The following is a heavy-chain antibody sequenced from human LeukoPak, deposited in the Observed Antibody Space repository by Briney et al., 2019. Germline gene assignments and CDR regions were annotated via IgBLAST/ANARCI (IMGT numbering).Heavy chain of an antibody. CDR2: IIPILGIA. V-gene: IGHV1-69*04. CDR3: AGGGLSGMDV. D-gene: IGHD3-16*01. Sequence: ASVKVSCRASGGTFSSYAISWVRQAPGQGLEWMGRIIPILGIANYAQKFQGRVTITADKSTSTAYMELSSLRSEDTAVYYCAGGGLSGMDVWGQGTTVTVSS. CDR1: GGTFSSYA. J-gene: IGHJ6*02.